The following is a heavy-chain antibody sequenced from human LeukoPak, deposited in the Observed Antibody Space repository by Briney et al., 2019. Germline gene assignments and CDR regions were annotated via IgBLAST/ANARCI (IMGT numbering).Heavy chain of an antibody. Sequence: GGSLRPSCTASGFSFSGSWMSWVRQLPGKGLEWLADMNPDGSTIVYVDSVKGRFTISRNNAKNSVYLQMDGLRAEDTAVYYCARDPLNGALDIWGQGTLVTVSS. CDR3: ARDPLNGALDI. CDR1: GFSFSGSW. J-gene: IGHJ3*02. V-gene: IGHV3-7*01. CDR2: MNPDGSTI.